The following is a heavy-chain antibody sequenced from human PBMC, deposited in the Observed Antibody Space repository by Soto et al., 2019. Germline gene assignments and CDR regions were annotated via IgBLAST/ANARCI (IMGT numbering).Heavy chain of an antibody. Sequence: QVQLVQYGAEVKKPGASVKVSCEASGYTFTNYYIHWVRQAPGQGLEWMAVINPSGGSTRYAQKFQGRVTMTRDTSTSTVYMELSSPRSEDTAVYYCAKTYGFLGGYYFDYWGQGTLVTVSS. CDR2: INPSGGST. V-gene: IGHV1-46*01. CDR1: GYTFTNYY. CDR3: AKTYGFLGGYYFDY. J-gene: IGHJ4*02. D-gene: IGHD3-16*01.